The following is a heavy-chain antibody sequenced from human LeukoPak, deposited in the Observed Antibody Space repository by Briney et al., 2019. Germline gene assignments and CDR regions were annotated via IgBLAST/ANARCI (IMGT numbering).Heavy chain of an antibody. CDR1: GFTFSGYP. J-gene: IGHJ4*02. V-gene: IGHV3-30-3*01. CDR3: ATANW. CDR2: ISYDGSNK. Sequence: GGSLRLSCAASGFTFSGYPIHWVRQAPGKGLEWVAVISYDGSNKYYADSVKGRFTISRDNSKNTLYLQMNSLRAEDTAIYYCATANWWGQGTLVTVSS. D-gene: IGHD4/OR15-4a*01.